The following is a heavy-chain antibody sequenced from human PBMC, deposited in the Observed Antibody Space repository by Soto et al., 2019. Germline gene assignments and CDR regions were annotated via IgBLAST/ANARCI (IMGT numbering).Heavy chain of an antibody. D-gene: IGHD1-26*01. CDR2: IKTKTDGGTT. CDR3: FAEPTCIDVWSDY. CDR1: GFTFSDAW. J-gene: IGHJ4*02. V-gene: IGHV3-15*07. Sequence: EVQVVESGGGLVKPGESLRLSCAASGFTFSDAWMNWVRQAPGKGLEWVGRIKTKTDGGTTDYAAPVKGRFSISRDDSKNTLFLQMNSLRTEDTAIYYCFAEPTCIDVWSDYLGPGTLVTVSA.